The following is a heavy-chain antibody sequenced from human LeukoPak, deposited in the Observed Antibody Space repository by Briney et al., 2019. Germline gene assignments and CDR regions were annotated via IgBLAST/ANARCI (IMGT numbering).Heavy chain of an antibody. J-gene: IGHJ5*02. D-gene: IGHD3-3*01. CDR3: ARGKGIRYLEWLLSYH. CDR1: GFTSKNYA. CDR2: ISYERSNK. Sequence: GGSLRLSCAGSGFTSKNYALHWIRQAPGKGLEWVAAISYERSNKDYADSVKGRFTISRDNSHNTVFLQMNSLRTEDTAVYFCARGKGIRYLEWLLSYHWGQGTLVTVSS. V-gene: IGHV3-30-3*01.